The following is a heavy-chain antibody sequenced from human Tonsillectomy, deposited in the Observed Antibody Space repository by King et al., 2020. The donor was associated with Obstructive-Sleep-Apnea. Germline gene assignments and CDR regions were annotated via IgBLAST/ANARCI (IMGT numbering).Heavy chain of an antibody. J-gene: IGHJ4*02. V-gene: IGHV4-38-2*02. CDR1: GYSISSGYY. CDR3: ARVDYYDSSGYYRGFDY. CDR2: IYHIGST. Sequence: MQLQESGPGLVKPSETLSLTCTVSGYSISSGYYWGWIRQPPGKGLEWIGSIYHIGSTYYNPSPKSRVTISVDTSKNQFSLKLSSVTAADTAVYYCARVDYYDSSGYYRGFDYWGQGTLVTVSS. D-gene: IGHD3-22*01.